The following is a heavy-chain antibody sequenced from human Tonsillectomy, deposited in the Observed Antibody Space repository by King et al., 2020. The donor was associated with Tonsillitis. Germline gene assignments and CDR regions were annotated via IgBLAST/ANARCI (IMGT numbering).Heavy chain of an antibody. J-gene: IGHJ4*02. CDR2: ISSSSIYI. Sequence: VQLVESGGGLVKPGGSLRLSCAASGFTFSSYSMNWVRQAPGKGPEWVSSISSSSIYIYYADSVKGRFTISSDNAKNSLYLQMNSLRAEDTAVYYCARATYYYDSSGPGGGALNWGQGTLVTVSS. CDR3: ARATYYYDSSGPGGGALN. CDR1: GFTFSSYS. V-gene: IGHV3-21*01. D-gene: IGHD3-22*01.